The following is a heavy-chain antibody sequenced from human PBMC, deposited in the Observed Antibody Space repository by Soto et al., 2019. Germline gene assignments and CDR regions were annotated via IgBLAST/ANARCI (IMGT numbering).Heavy chain of an antibody. CDR2: IYPGDSDT. CDR3: AKDLDYGGNSDLFAP. CDR1: GYSFTNYW. D-gene: IGHD4-17*01. V-gene: IGHV5-51*01. Sequence: GESLKISCKGSGYSFTNYWIGWVRQMPGKDLEWMGIIYPGDSDTRYSPSFQGQVTISADKSINTAYLQWSSLKASDTAMYYCAKDLDYGGNSDLFAPWGQGTLVTVSS. J-gene: IGHJ5*02.